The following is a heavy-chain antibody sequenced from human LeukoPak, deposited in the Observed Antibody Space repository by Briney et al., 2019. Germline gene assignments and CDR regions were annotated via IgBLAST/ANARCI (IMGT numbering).Heavy chain of an antibody. V-gene: IGHV3-30-3*01. CDR2: ISYDGSNK. CDR3: AREGNYYDSSGYYQPPDY. CDR1: GFTFSSYA. Sequence: GGSLRLSCAASGFTFSSYAMHWVRQAPGKGLEWVAVISYDGSNKYYADSVKGRFTISRDNSKNTLYLQMNSLRAEDTAVYYCAREGNYYDSSGYYQPPDYWGQGTLVTVSS. D-gene: IGHD3-22*01. J-gene: IGHJ4*02.